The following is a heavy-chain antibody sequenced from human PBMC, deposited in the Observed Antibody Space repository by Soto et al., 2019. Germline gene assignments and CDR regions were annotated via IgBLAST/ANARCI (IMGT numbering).Heavy chain of an antibody. D-gene: IGHD2-2*02. CDR3: ARVRCSSTSGYMRDDAFDI. V-gene: IGHV1-2*04. Sequence: DSVQVSCKASGYTFTGYYMHWVRQAPGQGLEWMGWINPNSGGTNYAQKLQGWVTMTRDKSISTAYLELSRLKSDDTAVYYCARVRCSSTSGYMRDDAFDIWGQGTMVTVSS. J-gene: IGHJ3*02. CDR2: INPNSGGT. CDR1: GYTFTGYY.